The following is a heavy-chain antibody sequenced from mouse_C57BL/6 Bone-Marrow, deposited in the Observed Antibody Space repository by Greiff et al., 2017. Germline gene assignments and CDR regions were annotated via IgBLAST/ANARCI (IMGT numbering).Heavy chain of an antibody. J-gene: IGHJ3*01. Sequence: QVQLQQPGAELVKPGASVKLSCKASGYTFTSYWMHWVKQRPGQGLQWIGMIHPNSGSTNYNAKFKSKATLTVDKSSSTAYMQLSSLTSVDSAVYCCASEAVFQLAYWGQGTLVTVSA. CDR3: ASEAVFQLAY. V-gene: IGHV1-64*01. CDR1: GYTFTSYW. CDR2: IHPNSGST.